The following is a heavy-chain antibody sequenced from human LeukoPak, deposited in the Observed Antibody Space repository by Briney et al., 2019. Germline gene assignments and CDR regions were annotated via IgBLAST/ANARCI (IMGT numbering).Heavy chain of an antibody. D-gene: IGHD1-26*01. CDR1: GFTFSHYG. CDR3: ARNEYSGSLDY. V-gene: IGHV3-33*01. J-gene: IGHJ4*02. Sequence: GGSLRLSCSAPGFTFSHYGMHWVRQAPGKGLEWVAVIWSDGSNEYYADSVKGRFTISRDNSKNTLYLQMNSLRAEDTAVYYCARNEYSGSLDYWGQGTLVTVSS. CDR2: IWSDGSNE.